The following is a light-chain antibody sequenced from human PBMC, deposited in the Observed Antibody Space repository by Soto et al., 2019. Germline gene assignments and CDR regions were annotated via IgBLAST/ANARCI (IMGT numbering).Light chain of an antibody. Sequence: DIQMTQSPSTLSASVGDRVTITCRASRSISSWLAWYQQKPGKASKLLIYKASSLESGIPSRFRGSGSGTEFTLTISSLEPDDFATYYCQQYNSYLITFGQGTRLEI. CDR3: QQYNSYLIT. V-gene: IGKV1-5*03. CDR2: KAS. CDR1: RSISSW. J-gene: IGKJ5*01.